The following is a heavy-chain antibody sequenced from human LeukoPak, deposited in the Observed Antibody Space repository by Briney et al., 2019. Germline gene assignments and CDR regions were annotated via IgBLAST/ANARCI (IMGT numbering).Heavy chain of an antibody. CDR1: GYTFTGYY. Sequence: GASVKVSCKASGYTFTGYYMHWVRQAPGQGLEWMGWINPNSGGTNYAQKFQGRVTMTRDTSISTAYMELSRLRFDDTAVYYCASHGPSTKAEGTGNWLDPWGQGTLVTVFS. D-gene: IGHD6-13*01. J-gene: IGHJ5*02. V-gene: IGHV1-2*02. CDR3: ASHGPSTKAEGTGNWLDP. CDR2: INPNSGGT.